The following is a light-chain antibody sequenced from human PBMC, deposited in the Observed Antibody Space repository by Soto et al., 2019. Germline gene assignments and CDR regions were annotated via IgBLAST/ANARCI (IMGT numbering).Light chain of an antibody. V-gene: IGKV3-20*01. CDR2: ATS. CDR3: QQYGGSPPAYT. Sequence: EVVLRQSPGPLSLSPGERATLSCRASQSVDRNYLSWFRHKRGQPPRVLVFATSSRAAGTPVRFSGSGSGTNFTLTITRVEPEDFGVYYCQQYGGSPPAYTFGLGTKLEI. CDR1: QSVDRNY. J-gene: IGKJ2*01.